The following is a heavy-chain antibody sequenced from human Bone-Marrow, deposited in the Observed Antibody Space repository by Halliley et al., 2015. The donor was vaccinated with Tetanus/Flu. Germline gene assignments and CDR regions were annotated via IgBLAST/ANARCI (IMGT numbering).Heavy chain of an antibody. Sequence: KGLDWVANIDYDGSERNYVDSVRGRFTISRDNTQNSLFLQMNNLRGEDTAVHYCAREGAGLDFWGQGTLVTVSS. V-gene: IGHV3-7*04. J-gene: IGHJ4*02. CDR3: AREGAGLDF. CDR2: IDYDGSER.